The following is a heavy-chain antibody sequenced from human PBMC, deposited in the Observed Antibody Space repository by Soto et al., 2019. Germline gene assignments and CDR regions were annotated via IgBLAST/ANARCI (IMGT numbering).Heavy chain of an antibody. CDR1: GGSFSGYY. CDR3: ARGGIIVVVPAAPKLYYYYGMDV. D-gene: IGHD2-2*01. J-gene: IGHJ6*02. Sequence: QVQLQQWGAGLLKPSETLSLTCAVYGGSFSGYYWSWIRQPPGKGLEWIGEINHSGSTNYNPSLKSRVTISVDTSKNQFSLKLSSVTAADTAVYYCARGGIIVVVPAAPKLYYYYGMDVWGQGTTVTVSS. CDR2: INHSGST. V-gene: IGHV4-34*01.